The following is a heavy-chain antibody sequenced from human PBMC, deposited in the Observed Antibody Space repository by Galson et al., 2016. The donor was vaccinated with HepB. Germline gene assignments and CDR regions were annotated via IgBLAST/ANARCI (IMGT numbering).Heavy chain of an antibody. Sequence: SLRLSCAASGFTFSDYDMNWVRQAPGKGLEWVSVISGRGDITHYADSVKGRFTISRDNSKNTLYLEMNSLRAEATAEYYWAKDPYGDYPSYYGLDVWGQGTTVTVSS. CDR1: GFTFSDYD. J-gene: IGHJ6*02. CDR3: AKDPYGDYPSYYGLDV. D-gene: IGHD4-17*01. CDR2: ISGRGDIT. V-gene: IGHV3-23*01.